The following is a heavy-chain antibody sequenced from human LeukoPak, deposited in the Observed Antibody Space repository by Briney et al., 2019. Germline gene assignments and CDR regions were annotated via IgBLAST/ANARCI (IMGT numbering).Heavy chain of an antibody. CDR2: IIPIFGTA. CDR1: GGTFSSYA. J-gene: IGHJ4*02. Sequence: ASVKVSCKASGGTFSSYAISWVRQAPGQGLEWMGGIIPIFGTANYAQKFQGRVTITADESPSTAYMELSSLRSEDTAVYYCARDRNSGWPFDYWGQGTLVTVSS. V-gene: IGHV1-69*13. CDR3: ARDRNSGWPFDY. D-gene: IGHD6-19*01.